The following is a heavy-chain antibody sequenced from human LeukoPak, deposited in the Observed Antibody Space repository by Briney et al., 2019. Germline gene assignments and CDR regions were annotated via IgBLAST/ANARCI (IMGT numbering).Heavy chain of an antibody. Sequence: PGGSLRLSCAASGFIFSNFAMHWVRQAPGKGLEWVALISYDGSHTYYADSMKGRFTISRDNSRNVLYLQMTSLRGDDSAVYYCAREGQELVRGYYYYMDVWGKGTTVTVSS. CDR2: ISYDGSHT. CDR1: GFIFSNFA. V-gene: IGHV3-30*01. J-gene: IGHJ6*03. CDR3: AREGQELVRGYYYYMDV. D-gene: IGHD1-26*01.